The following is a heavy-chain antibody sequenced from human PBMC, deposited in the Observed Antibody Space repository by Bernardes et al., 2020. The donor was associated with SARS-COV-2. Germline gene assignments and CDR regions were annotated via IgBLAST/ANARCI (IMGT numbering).Heavy chain of an antibody. D-gene: IGHD3-16*01. CDR2: ISSSSSTI. J-gene: IGHJ4*02. V-gene: IGHV3-48*02. CDR3: ASGGNSLCL. CDR1: EFTLSSYS. Sequence: GGSLRFSCAASEFTLSSYSMNWVRKAPGEGLECISYISSSSSTIYYADSVKGRFTISRDNAKNSLYLQMNSLRDEDTAVYYCASGGNSLCLWGQGTLVTVSS.